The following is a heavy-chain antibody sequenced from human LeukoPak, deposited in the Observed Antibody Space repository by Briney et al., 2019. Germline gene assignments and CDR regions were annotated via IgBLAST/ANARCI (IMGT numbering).Heavy chain of an antibody. CDR2: ISSSSSYI. V-gene: IGHV3-21*01. J-gene: IGHJ4*02. Sequence: GGSLRLSCAASGFTFSSYSMNWVRKAPGKGLEWVSSISSSSSYIYYADSVKGRFTISRDNAKNSLYLQMNSLRAEDTAVYYCARDRSDSSGYYYAKMKLGQYHPLDYWGQGTLVTVSS. CDR3: ARDRSDSSGYYYAKMKLGQYHPLDY. CDR1: GFTFSSYS. D-gene: IGHD3-22*01.